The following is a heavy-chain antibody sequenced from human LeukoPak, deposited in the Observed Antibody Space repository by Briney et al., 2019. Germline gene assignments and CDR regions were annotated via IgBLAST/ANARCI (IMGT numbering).Heavy chain of an antibody. D-gene: IGHD5-18*01. CDR2: ISGSGGST. CDR3: ARARSSYGYGDAFDI. Sequence: GGSLRLSCAASGFTFSTYAMSWVRQAPGKGLEWVSAISGSGGSTYYADSVKGRFTISRDNSKNTLYLQMNSLRAEDTAVYYCARARSSYGYGDAFDIWGQGTMVTVSS. V-gene: IGHV3-23*01. CDR1: GFTFSTYA. J-gene: IGHJ3*02.